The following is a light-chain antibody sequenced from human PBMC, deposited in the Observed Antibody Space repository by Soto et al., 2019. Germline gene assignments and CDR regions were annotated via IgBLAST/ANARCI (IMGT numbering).Light chain of an antibody. CDR3: LLYSGGTWI. V-gene: IGLV7-43*01. CDR2: STD. Sequence: QTVVTQEPSLTVSPGETVSLTCASNTGEVTTGYYPSWFQQKPGQSPRSLIYSTDNKHSWTPARFSGSLLGCKAALTLSSVQPEDEAEYFCLLYSGGTWIFGGGTKVTVL. J-gene: IGLJ2*01. CDR1: TGEVTTGYY.